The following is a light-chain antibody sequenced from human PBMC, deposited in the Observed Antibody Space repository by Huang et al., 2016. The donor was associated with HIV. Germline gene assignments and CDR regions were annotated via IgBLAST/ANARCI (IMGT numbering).Light chain of an antibody. CDR1: QSLLHSNGYNY. CDR3: MQGLQTLPFT. J-gene: IGKJ3*01. V-gene: IGKV2-28*01. Sequence: DIVMTQSPLSLPVTPGEPASIFCRSSQSLLHSNGYNYLDWYLQKPWQSPQLLIYLGSNRASGVPDRFRGSGSGTDFTLKISRVEAEDVGVYYCMQGLQTLPFTFGPGTKVHIK. CDR2: LGS.